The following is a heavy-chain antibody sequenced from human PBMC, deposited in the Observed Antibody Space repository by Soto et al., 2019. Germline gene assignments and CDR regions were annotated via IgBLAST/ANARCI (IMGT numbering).Heavy chain of an antibody. J-gene: IGHJ4*02. D-gene: IGHD6-13*01. CDR3: AKDRLHSSSWYLTAGY. V-gene: IGHV3-23*01. CDR1: GFTFSSYA. Sequence: GGSLRLSCAASGFTFSSYAMSWVRQAPGKGLEWVSAISGSGGSTYYADSVKGRFTISRDNSKNTLYLQMNSLRAEDTAVYYCAKDRLHSSSWYLTAGYWGQGTLVTVSS. CDR2: ISGSGGST.